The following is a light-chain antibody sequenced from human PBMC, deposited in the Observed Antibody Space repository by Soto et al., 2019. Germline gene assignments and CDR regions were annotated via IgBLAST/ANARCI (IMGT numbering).Light chain of an antibody. V-gene: IGKV1-39*01. CDR2: AAS. J-gene: IGKJ2*01. Sequence: DIPMTQSPSSLSASVGDRVTITCRASQSITGYLNWYQQKPGKVPKLLIYAASTLQSGVPSRFSGSGSGTEFTLIIDSLQPDDFATYYCQQYNGYFRTFGQGTKLQIK. CDR3: QQYNGYFRT. CDR1: QSITGY.